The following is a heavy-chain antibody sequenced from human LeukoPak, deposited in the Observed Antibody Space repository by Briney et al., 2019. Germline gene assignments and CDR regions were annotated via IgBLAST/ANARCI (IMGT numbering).Heavy chain of an antibody. Sequence: TGGSLRLSCAASGFTFSSYWMSWVRQAPRKGLEWVANIKQDGREKYYVDSVKGRFTISRDNAKNSLYLQMNSLRAEDTAVYYCARDSEWFGESYFDYWGQGTLVTVS. D-gene: IGHD3-10*01. V-gene: IGHV3-7*01. CDR2: IKQDGREK. J-gene: IGHJ4*02. CDR1: GFTFSSYW. CDR3: ARDSEWFGESYFDY.